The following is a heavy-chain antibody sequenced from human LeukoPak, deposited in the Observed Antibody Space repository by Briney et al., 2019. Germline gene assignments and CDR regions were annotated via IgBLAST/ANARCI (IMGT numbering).Heavy chain of an antibody. V-gene: IGHV3-21*01. CDR2: ISSSSSYI. CDR3: ARDQQWLVRGIDY. CDR1: GFTFSSYS. Sequence: GGSLRLSCAASGFTFSSYSMNWVRQAPGKGLEWVSSISSSSSYIYYADSVKGRFTISRDNSKNTLYLQMNSLRAEDTAVYYCARDQQWLVRGIDYWGQGTLVTVSS. J-gene: IGHJ4*02. D-gene: IGHD6-19*01.